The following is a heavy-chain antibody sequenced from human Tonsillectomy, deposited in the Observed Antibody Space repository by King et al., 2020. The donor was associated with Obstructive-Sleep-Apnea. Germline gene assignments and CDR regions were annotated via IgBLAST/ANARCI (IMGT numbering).Heavy chain of an antibody. CDR2: IIPIFGTA. V-gene: IGHV1-69*01. CDR3: ARSQRLWSGYYEGGGTDYYYYYGMDV. J-gene: IGHJ6*02. CDR1: GGTFSSYA. Sequence: QLVQSGAEVKKPGSSVKVSCKASGGTFSSYAISWVRQAPGQGLEWMGGIIPIFGTANYAQKFQGRVTITADESTSTAYMELSSLRSEDTAVYYCARSQRLWSGYYEGGGTDYYYYYGMDVWGQGTTVTVSS. D-gene: IGHD3-3*01.